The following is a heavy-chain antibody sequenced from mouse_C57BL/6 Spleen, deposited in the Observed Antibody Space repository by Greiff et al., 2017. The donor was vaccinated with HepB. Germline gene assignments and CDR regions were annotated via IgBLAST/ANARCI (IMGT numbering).Heavy chain of an antibody. CDR3: ARDDCDGAWFAY. CDR2: IYPGDGDT. Sequence: QVQLQQSGPELVKPGASVKISCKASGYAFSSSWMNWVKQRPGKGLEWIGRIYPGDGDTNYNGKFKGKATLTADKSSSTAYMQLSSLTSKDSAVYFGARDDCDGAWFAYWGQGTLVTVSA. D-gene: IGHD2-4*01. CDR1: GYAFSSSW. J-gene: IGHJ3*01. V-gene: IGHV1-82*01.